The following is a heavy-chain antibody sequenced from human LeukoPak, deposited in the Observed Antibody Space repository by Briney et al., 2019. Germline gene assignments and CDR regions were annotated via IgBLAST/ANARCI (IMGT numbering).Heavy chain of an antibody. Sequence: ASVRVSCKASGYTFTGYYMHWVRQAPGQGLEWMGRINPNSGGTNYAQKFQGRVTMTRDTSISTAYMELSRLRSDDTAVYYCARALTSHRIGSFDYWGQGTLVTVSS. V-gene: IGHV1-2*06. CDR1: GYTFTGYY. CDR2: INPNSGGT. D-gene: IGHD2-2*01. CDR3: ARALTSHRIGSFDY. J-gene: IGHJ4*02.